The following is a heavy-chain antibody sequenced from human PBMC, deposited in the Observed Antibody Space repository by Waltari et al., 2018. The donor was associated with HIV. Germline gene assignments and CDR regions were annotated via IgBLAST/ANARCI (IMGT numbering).Heavy chain of an antibody. CDR2: TMYSGST. CDR1: GPSISSRRYY. J-gene: IGHJ5*01. V-gene: IGHV4-39*01. D-gene: IGHD3-10*01. Sequence: QLLLQESGPGLVRPSETLSLTCTVTGPSISSRRYYWGWVGPPQGKGLEWIVSTMYSGSTYNNPSLKSRVAISVDTSRNQFSLNLTSVTAADTALYYCARHDGTSYYFGSDMNPRPFSFWFASWGQGILVTVSS. CDR3: ARHDGTSYYFGSDMNPRPFSFWFAS.